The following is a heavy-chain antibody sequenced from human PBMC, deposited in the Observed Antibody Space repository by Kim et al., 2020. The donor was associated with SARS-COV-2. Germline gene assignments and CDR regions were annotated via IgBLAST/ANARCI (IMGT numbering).Heavy chain of an antibody. CDR1: GFTFSSYA. CDR3: ARDLHRRGLRLSGFDY. V-gene: IGHV3-30*04. D-gene: IGHD5-12*01. CDR2: ISYDGSNK. J-gene: IGHJ4*02. Sequence: GGSLRLSCAASGFTFSSYAMHWVRQAPGKGLEWVAVISYDGSNKYYADSVKGRFTISRDNSKNTLYLQMNSLRAEDTAVYYCARDLHRRGLRLSGFDYWGQGTLVTVSS.